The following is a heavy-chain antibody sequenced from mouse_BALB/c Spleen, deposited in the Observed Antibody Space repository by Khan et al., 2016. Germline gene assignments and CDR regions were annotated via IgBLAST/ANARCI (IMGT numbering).Heavy chain of an antibody. CDR3: ARDLDY. Sequence: QVQLQQSGAELAKPGASVKMSCKASGYTFITYWMHWVKQRPGQGLEWIGYINPTTGYTEYNQKFKDKATLTADKSSSTAYMQLSSLTSEDSAVYYCARDLDYWGQGTSVTVSS. J-gene: IGHJ4*01. V-gene: IGHV1-7*01. CDR1: GYTFITYW. CDR2: INPTTGYT.